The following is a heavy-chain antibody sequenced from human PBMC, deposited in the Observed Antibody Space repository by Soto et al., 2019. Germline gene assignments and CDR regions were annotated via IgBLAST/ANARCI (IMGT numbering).Heavy chain of an antibody. Sequence: PSETLSLTCTVSGVSISSYYWSWIRQPPGKGLEWIGSISYSGTTYYNPSLKSRVTISVDKSKNQFSLKLSSVTAADTAVYYCARRYGASFDYWGQGTLVTVSS. CDR2: ISYSGTT. D-gene: IGHD4-17*01. V-gene: IGHV4-59*12. CDR3: ARRYGASFDY. J-gene: IGHJ4*02. CDR1: GVSISSYY.